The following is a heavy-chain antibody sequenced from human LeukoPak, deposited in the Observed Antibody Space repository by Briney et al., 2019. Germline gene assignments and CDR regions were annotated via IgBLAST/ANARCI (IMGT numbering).Heavy chain of an antibody. J-gene: IGHJ4*02. V-gene: IGHV4-61*02. CDR2: IYTSGST. D-gene: IGHD5-18*01. CDR1: GGSISSGSYY. Sequence: SETLSLTCTVSGGSISSGSYYWSWIRQPAGKGLEWIGRIYTSGSTNYNPSLKSRVTISVDTSKSQFSLKLSSVTAADTAVYYCAKSSYSIFDYWGQGTLVTVSS. CDR3: AKSSYSIFDY.